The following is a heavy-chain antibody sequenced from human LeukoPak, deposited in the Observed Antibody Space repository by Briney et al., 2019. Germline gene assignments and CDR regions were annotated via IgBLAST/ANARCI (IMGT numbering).Heavy chain of an antibody. CDR1: GGSFSGYY. D-gene: IGHD2-15*01. CDR2: INHSGST. J-gene: IGHJ4*02. CDR3: ARGGQDYYFDY. Sequence: PSETLSLTCAVYGGSFSGYYWSWIRQPPGKGLEWIGEINHSGSTNYNPSLKSRVTISVDTSKNQFSLKLSSATAADTAVYYCARGGQDYYFDYWGQGTLVTVSS. V-gene: IGHV4-34*01.